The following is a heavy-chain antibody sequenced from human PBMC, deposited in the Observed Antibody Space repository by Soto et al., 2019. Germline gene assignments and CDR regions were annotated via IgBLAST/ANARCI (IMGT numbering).Heavy chain of an antibody. Sequence: ETLSLTCTVSGASISGFYWSWIRKSAGQGLEWIGRIYATGTTDYNPSLKSRVMMSVDTSKNQFSLKLSSVTAADTAVYYCASSIAAAGTLDYWGQGTLVTVSS. CDR1: GASISGFY. D-gene: IGHD6-13*01. CDR2: IYATGTT. J-gene: IGHJ4*02. CDR3: ASSIAAAGTLDY. V-gene: IGHV4-4*07.